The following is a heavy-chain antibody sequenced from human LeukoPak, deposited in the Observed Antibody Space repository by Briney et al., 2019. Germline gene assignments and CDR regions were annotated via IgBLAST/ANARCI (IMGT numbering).Heavy chain of an antibody. J-gene: IGHJ3*02. CDR2: IYFGGRT. CDR3: ARLDYDRGDFDLRADAFDI. V-gene: IGHV4-39*01. Sequence: SETLSLTCSVSGGSISIFSYYWGWIRQPPGKGLEWIGSIYFGGRTYNNPSLKSRVTISVDTSKNQFSLRLRSVTAADSAVYYCARLDYDRGDFDLRADAFDIWGQGTLVAVSS. CDR1: GGSISIFSYY. D-gene: IGHD3-16*01.